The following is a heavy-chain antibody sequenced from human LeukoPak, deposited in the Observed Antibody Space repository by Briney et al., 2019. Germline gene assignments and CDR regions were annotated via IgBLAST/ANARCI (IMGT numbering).Heavy chain of an antibody. CDR2: MNPNSGNT. CDR3: ARAGGYYDSSGYYPWYYYYGMDV. Sequence: ASVKVSCKASGYTFTSYDINWVRQATGQGLEWMGWMNPNSGNTGYAQKFQGRVTMTRNTSISTAYMELSSLRSEDTAVYYCARAGGYYDSSGYYPWYYYYGMDVWGQGTTVTVSS. J-gene: IGHJ6*02. CDR1: GYTFTSYD. D-gene: IGHD3-22*01. V-gene: IGHV1-8*01.